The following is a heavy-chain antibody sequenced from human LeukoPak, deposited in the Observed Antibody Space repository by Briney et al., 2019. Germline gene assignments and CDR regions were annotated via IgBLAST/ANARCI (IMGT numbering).Heavy chain of an antibody. Sequence: GGSLRLSCAASGFTFSSYSMNWVRQAPGKGLEWVSSITSSSSYIYYADSVKGRFTISRDNAKNSVYLQMNSLRAEDAAVYYCARDRLERHFYYYGMDVWGQGTTVTVSS. CDR1: GFTFSSYS. D-gene: IGHD1-1*01. V-gene: IGHV3-21*01. CDR2: ITSSSSYI. J-gene: IGHJ6*02. CDR3: ARDRLERHFYYYGMDV.